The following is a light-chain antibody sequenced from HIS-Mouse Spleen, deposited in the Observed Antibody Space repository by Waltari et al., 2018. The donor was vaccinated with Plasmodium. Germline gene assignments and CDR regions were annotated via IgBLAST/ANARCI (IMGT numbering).Light chain of an antibody. CDR1: LSVSSSY. J-gene: IGKJ3*01. CDR2: GAS. V-gene: IGKV3-20*01. Sequence: EIVLTQSPRTLSLSPGERATLSGRASLSVSSSYLAWYQQKPGQAPRLLIYGASSRATGIPDRFSGSGSGTDFTLTISRLEPEDFAVYYCQQYGSSLFTFGPGTKVDIK. CDR3: QQYGSSLFT.